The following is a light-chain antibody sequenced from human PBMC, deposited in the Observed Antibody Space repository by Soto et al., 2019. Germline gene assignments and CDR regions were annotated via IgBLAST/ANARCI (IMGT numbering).Light chain of an antibody. V-gene: IGKV3-20*01. CDR3: QQYGTSFT. CDR1: XXXXXRY. J-gene: IGKJ4*01. CDR2: GAS. Sequence: EIVLTQSPXXXXLSPXXXXXXXXXXXXXXXXRYLAWYQQKPGQAPRLLIYGASSRATGIPDRFSGSGSGTDFTLTISRLEPEDFAVYYCQQYGTSFTFGGGTKVEIK.